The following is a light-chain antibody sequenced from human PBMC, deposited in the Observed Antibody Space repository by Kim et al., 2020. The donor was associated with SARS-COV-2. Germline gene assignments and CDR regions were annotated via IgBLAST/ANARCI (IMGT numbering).Light chain of an antibody. CDR3: QQYDNLFT. CDR2: DAS. J-gene: IGKJ3*01. CDR1: QDISNY. Sequence: SASVGDRVTITCRASQDISNYLNWYQQKPVKAPKLLIYDASNLETGVPSRFSGSGSGTDFTFTISSLQPEDIATYYCQQYDNLFTFGPGTKVDIK. V-gene: IGKV1-33*01.